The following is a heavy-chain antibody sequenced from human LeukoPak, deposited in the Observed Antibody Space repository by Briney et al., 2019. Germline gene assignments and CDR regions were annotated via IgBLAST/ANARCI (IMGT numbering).Heavy chain of an antibody. CDR2: IYYSGST. Sequence: KPSETLSLTCTVSGGSISSYYWSWIRQPPGKGLEWIGYIYYSGSTNYNPSLKSRVTISVDTSKNQFSLKLSSVTAADTAVYYCARETYDYYYYYYMDVWGKGTTVTVSS. V-gene: IGHV4-59*01. J-gene: IGHJ6*03. D-gene: IGHD3-16*01. CDR3: ARETYDYYYYYYMDV. CDR1: GGSISSYY.